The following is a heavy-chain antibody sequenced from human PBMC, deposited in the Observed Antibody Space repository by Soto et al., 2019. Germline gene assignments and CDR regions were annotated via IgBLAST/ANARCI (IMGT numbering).Heavy chain of an antibody. D-gene: IGHD6-13*01. CDR3: ARVSSSSPPVVG. CDR2: IYHSGST. J-gene: IGHJ4*02. CDR1: GYSISSGYY. Sequence: SETLSLTFAVSGYSISSGYYWGWIRQPPGKGLEWIGSIYHSGSTYYNPSLKSRVTISVDTSKNQFSLKLSSVTAADTAVYYCARVSSSSPPVVGWGQGTLVTVSS. V-gene: IGHV4-38-2*01.